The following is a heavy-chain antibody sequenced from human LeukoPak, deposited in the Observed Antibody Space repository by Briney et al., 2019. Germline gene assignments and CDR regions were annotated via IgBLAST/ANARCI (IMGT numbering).Heavy chain of an antibody. D-gene: IGHD2-15*01. Sequence: SETLSLTCTVSGGSISSSSYYWGWIRQPPGKGLEWIGSIYYSGSTYYNPSLKSRVTISVDTSKNQFSLELSSVTAADTAVYYCARRRSGGSYSPHGGFFDPWGQGTLVTVSS. CDR2: IYYSGST. V-gene: IGHV4-39*07. CDR3: ARRRSGGSYSPHGGFFDP. J-gene: IGHJ5*02. CDR1: GGSISSSSYY.